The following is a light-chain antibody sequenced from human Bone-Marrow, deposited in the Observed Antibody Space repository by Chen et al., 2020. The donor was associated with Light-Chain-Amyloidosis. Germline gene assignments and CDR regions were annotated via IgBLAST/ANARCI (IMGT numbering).Light chain of an antibody. CDR2: DDS. Sequence: SYVLTQPSSVSVAPGQTAQIACWGNNIGSTSVHWYQQTPGQAPLLIVYDDSDRPSGIPERLSGSNSGNTATLTISRVEAGDEADYYCQVWDRSSDRPVFGGGTKLTVL. J-gene: IGLJ3*02. CDR1: NIGSTS. CDR3: QVWDRSSDRPV. V-gene: IGLV3-21*02.